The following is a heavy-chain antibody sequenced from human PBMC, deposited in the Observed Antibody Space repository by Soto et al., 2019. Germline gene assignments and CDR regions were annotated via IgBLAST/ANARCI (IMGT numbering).Heavy chain of an antibody. CDR1: GFTFSNAW. V-gene: IGHV3-15*01. CDR2: IKSKTDGGTT. CDR3: TVNQQLVYYYYYYGMDV. Sequence: GGSLRLSCAASGFTFSNAWMSWVRQAPGKGLEWVGRIKSKTDGGTTDYAAPVKGRFTISRDDSKNTLYLQMNSLKTGDTAVYYCTVNQQLVYYYYYYGMDVWGQGTTVTVSS. J-gene: IGHJ6*02. D-gene: IGHD6-13*01.